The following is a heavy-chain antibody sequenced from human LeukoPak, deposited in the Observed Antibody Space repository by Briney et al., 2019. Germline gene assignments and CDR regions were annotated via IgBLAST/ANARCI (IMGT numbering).Heavy chain of an antibody. D-gene: IGHD2-15*01. CDR1: GGSISSYY. V-gene: IGHV4-4*07. CDR2: IYTSGST. CDR3: ARDLAVVVVAAPGHNWLDP. Sequence: SETLSLTCTVSGGSISSYYWSWIRQPAGKGLEWIGRIYTSGSTNYNPSLKSRVTMSVDTSKNQFSLKLSSVTAADTAVYYCARDLAVVVVAAPGHNWLDPWGQGTLVTVSS. J-gene: IGHJ5*02.